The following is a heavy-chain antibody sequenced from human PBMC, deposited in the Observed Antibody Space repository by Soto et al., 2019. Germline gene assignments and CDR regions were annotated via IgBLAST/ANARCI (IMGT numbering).Heavy chain of an antibody. J-gene: IGHJ4*02. D-gene: IGHD2-21*01. CDR3: ARGTLTSIDMVDY. V-gene: IGHV3-74*01. CDR2: IRGDGTGT. Sequence: GGSLRLSCAASGFTFSTYWMHWVRQGPGKGLVWVSRIRGDGTGTNYADSVRGRFTVSRDNAKNTLYLQINSLTAEDTAVYYCARGTLTSIDMVDYWGQGTLVTVSS. CDR1: GFTFSTYW.